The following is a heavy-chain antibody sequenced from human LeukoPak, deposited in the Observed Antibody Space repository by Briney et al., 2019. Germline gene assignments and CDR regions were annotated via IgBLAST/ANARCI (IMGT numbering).Heavy chain of an antibody. V-gene: IGHV1-18*01. CDR2: ISAYNGNT. CDR1: GYTFTNYG. CDR3: ASVRYYDRSGYYTLFDY. Sequence: ASVKVSCKASGYTFTNYGISWVRQAPGQGLEWMGWISAYNGNTNYAQKLQGRVTLTTDTSTSTAYMELRSLRSDDTAVYYCASVRYYDRSGYYTLFDYWGQGTLVTVSS. J-gene: IGHJ4*02. D-gene: IGHD3-22*01.